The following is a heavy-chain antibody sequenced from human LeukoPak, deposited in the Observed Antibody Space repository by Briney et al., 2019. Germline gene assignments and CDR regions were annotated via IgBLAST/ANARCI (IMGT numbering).Heavy chain of an antibody. V-gene: IGHV4-38-2*01. CDR3: ARAKALIVVVPAAYYFDY. CDR1: GYSISSGYY. CDR2: IYHSGST. Sequence: SETLSLTCAVSGYSISSGYYWGWIRQPPGKGLEWIGSIYHSGSTYYNPSLKSRVTISVDTSKNQFSLKLNSVTAADTAVYYCARAKALIVVVPAAYYFDYWGQGTLVTVSS. J-gene: IGHJ4*02. D-gene: IGHD2-2*01.